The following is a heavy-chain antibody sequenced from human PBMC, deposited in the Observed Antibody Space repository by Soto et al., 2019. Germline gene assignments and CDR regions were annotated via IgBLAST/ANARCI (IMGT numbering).Heavy chain of an antibody. D-gene: IGHD4-17*01. V-gene: IGHV3-23*01. Sequence: WGSLRLSCAASGFTFSSYAMSWVRQAPGKGLEWVSGISDSGGSTYYADSVKGRFTISRDNSKNTLYMQMNSLRAEDTAVYYCAKVMGWSNDYGDYVENYWGQGTLVTVSS. J-gene: IGHJ4*02. CDR3: AKVMGWSNDYGDYVENY. CDR2: ISDSGGST. CDR1: GFTFSSYA.